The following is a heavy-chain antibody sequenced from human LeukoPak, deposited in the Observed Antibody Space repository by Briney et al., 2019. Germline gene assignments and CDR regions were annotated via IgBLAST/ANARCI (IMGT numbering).Heavy chain of an antibody. Sequence: GASVKVSCKASGYTFTTYGISWVRQAPGQGLEWMRWISAYNANTNYAQKLQGRVTMTTDTSTSTAYMELRSLRSDDTAVYYCARVYCSSTSCYRALDNWGQGTLVTVSS. CDR2: ISAYNANT. CDR1: GYTFTTYG. J-gene: IGHJ4*02. CDR3: ARVYCSSTSCYRALDN. V-gene: IGHV1-18*01. D-gene: IGHD2-2*02.